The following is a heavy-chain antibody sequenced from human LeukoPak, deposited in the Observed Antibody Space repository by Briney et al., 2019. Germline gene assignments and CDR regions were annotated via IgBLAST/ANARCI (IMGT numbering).Heavy chain of an antibody. V-gene: IGHV4-4*07. CDR3: AREGDYGDYSKSFYYMDV. D-gene: IGHD4-17*01. J-gene: IGHJ6*03. CDR1: GGYIGSYY. Sequence: PSETLSLTCTVSGGYIGSYYWSWIRQPAGKGLEWIGRIHTTENTDYNPSLKSRVTMSVDMSTSQVSLTLTSVTAADTAVYYCAREGDYGDYSKSFYYMDVWGKGPTASVSS. CDR2: IHTTENT.